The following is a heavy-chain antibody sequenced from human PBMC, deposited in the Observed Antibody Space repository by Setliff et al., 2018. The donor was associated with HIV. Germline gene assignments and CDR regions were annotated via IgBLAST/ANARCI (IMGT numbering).Heavy chain of an antibody. Sequence: SICTYCWSWIRPPAGKGLEWVGRIDASGRTNYNPSLKSRFTLSVDTSKTQLFRKVTSVTAADTAVYYCAREIQFSATTYYYYYMDDWGRGTTVTVSS. CDR3: AREIQFSATTYYYYYMDD. V-gene: IGHV4-4*07. CDR2: IDASGRT. CDR1: SICTYC. D-gene: IGHD5-18*01. J-gene: IGHJ6*03.